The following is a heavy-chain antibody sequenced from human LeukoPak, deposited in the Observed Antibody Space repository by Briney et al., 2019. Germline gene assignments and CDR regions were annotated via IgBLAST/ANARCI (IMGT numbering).Heavy chain of an antibody. CDR3: AGGLRDGYNSHRFDY. J-gene: IGHJ4*02. CDR1: GYTFTSYG. D-gene: IGHD5-24*01. Sequence: ASVKVSCKASGYTFTSYGISWVRQAPGQGLEWMGWISAYNGNTNYAQKLQGRVTMTTDTSTSTAYMELRSLRSDDTAVYYCAGGLRDGYNSHRFDYWGQGTLVTVSS. CDR2: ISAYNGNT. V-gene: IGHV1-18*01.